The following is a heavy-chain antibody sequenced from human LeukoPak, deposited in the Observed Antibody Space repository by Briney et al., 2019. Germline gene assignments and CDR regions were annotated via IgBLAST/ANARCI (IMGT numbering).Heavy chain of an antibody. CDR3: AKVKRDGYNPRWADY. CDR2: IYSDDST. D-gene: IGHD5-24*01. Sequence: QTGGSLRLSCAVSGFTVSSHYMSWVRQAPGKGLDWVSVIYSDDSTYYADSVKGRFTISRDNSKNTLYLQMNSLRVEVTAVYYCAKVKRDGYNPRWADYWGQGTLVTVSS. V-gene: IGHV3-53*01. CDR1: GFTVSSHY. J-gene: IGHJ4*02.